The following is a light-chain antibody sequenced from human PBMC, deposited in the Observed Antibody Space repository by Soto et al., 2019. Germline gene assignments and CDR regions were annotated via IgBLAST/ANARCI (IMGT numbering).Light chain of an antibody. Sequence: QSVLTQPPSASGTPGQRVTISCSGSSSNIGSNTVNWYQQLPGTAPKLLVYSNNQRPSGVPDRFSGSKSGTSASLAISGLQSEDEAEYYCAAWDDSRNGPVVFGGGTKLTVL. CDR3: AAWDDSRNGPVV. CDR2: SNN. V-gene: IGLV1-44*01. CDR1: SSNIGSNT. J-gene: IGLJ2*01.